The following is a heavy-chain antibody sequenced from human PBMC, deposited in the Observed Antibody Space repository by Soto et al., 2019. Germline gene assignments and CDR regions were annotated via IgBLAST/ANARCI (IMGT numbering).Heavy chain of an antibody. J-gene: IGHJ3*02. CDR2: ISYDGSNK. Sequence: QVQLVESGGGVVQPGRSLRLSCAASGFTFSSYGMHWVRQAPGKGLEWVAVISYDGSNKYYADSVKGRFTISRDNSKNTLYLQMNSLRAEDTAVYYCAKDSAWSSSAAGGAFNIWGQGTMVTVSS. D-gene: IGHD6-6*01. CDR3: AKDSAWSSSAAGGAFNI. CDR1: GFTFSSYG. V-gene: IGHV3-30*18.